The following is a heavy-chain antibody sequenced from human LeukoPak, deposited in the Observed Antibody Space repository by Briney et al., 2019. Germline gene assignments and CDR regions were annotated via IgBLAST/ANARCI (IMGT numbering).Heavy chain of an antibody. CDR2: IKGDGSSI. CDR1: GFTYSNHW. Sequence: PGGSLRLSCAASGFTYSNHWMHWVRHTPGKGLVWVSRIKGDGSSISHADSVKGRFTISRDNAKNTLDLQMNNLRVEDTAVYYCVRDGVGAPPFDYGGEGVLVTVSS. J-gene: IGHJ4*02. CDR3: VRDGVGAPPFDY. D-gene: IGHD1-26*01. V-gene: IGHV3-74*01.